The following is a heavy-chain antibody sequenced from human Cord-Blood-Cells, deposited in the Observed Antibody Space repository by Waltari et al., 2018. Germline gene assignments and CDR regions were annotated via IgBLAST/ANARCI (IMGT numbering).Heavy chain of an antibody. CDR2: MNPKSGNT. V-gene: IGHV1-8*01. D-gene: IGHD3-16*01. J-gene: IGHJ4*02. Sequence: QVQLVQSGAEVKKPGASVKVSCKASGYTFTSYDINWVPQGTGQGLEWMGWMNPKSGNTGDAKRFQGRGTMTRNTSKSTAYMGLSSLRSDDTAVYYCARGGLREPRNWGQGTLVTVSS. CDR3: ARGGLREPRN. CDR1: GYTFTSYD.